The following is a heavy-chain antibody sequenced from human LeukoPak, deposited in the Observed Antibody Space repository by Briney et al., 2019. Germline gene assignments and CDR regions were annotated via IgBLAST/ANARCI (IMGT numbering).Heavy chain of an antibody. CDR3: AFFGYCSGGSCYRYNWFDP. CDR2: IYYSGST. CDR1: GGSISSSSYY. V-gene: IGHV4-39*07. J-gene: IGHJ5*02. Sequence: PSETLSLTCTVSGGSISSSSYYWGWIRQPPGKGLEWIGSIYYSGSTYYNPSLKSRVTISVDTSKNQFSLKLSSVTAADTAVYYCAFFGYCSGGSCYRYNWFDPWGQGTLVTVSS. D-gene: IGHD2-15*01.